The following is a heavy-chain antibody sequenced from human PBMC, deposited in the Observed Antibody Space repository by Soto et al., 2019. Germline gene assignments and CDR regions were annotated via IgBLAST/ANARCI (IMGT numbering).Heavy chain of an antibody. CDR1: GFTFSSYG. CDR3: ARSLQLRFLEWLPPLIYYYYYGMDV. V-gene: IGHV3-33*01. J-gene: IGHJ6*02. D-gene: IGHD3-3*01. Sequence: GGSLRLSCAASGFTFSSYGMHWVRQAPGKGLEWVAVIWYDGSNKYYADSVKGRFTISRDNSKNTLYLQMNSLRAEDTAVYYCARSLQLRFLEWLPPLIYYYYYGMDVWGQGTTVTVSS. CDR2: IWYDGSNK.